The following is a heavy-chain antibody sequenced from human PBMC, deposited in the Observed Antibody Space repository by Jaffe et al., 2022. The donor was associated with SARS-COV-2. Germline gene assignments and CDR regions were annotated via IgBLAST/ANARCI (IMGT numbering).Heavy chain of an antibody. Sequence: QVQLVESGGGVVQPGRSLRLSCAASGFTFSSYAMHWVRQAPGKGLEWVAVISYDGSNKYYADSVKGRFTISRDNSKNTLYLQMNSLRAEDTAVYYCAREANGGDAFDIWGQGTMVTVSS. V-gene: IGHV3-30-3*01. CDR1: GFTFSSYA. J-gene: IGHJ3*02. CDR3: AREANGGDAFDI. D-gene: IGHD2-8*01. CDR2: ISYDGSNK.